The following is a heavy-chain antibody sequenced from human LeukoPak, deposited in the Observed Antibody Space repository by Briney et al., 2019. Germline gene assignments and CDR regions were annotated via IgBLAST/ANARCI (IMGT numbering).Heavy chain of an antibody. CDR1: XFTXSXYA. D-gene: IGHD6-13*01. CDR3: AKTRPLDSSSWSHGDY. V-gene: IGHV3-9*01. Sequence: SXXLXCXAXXFTXSXYAMHWVRQAPGKGLEWVXGISWNSGSIGYADSVKGRFTISRDNAKNSLYLQMNSLRAEDTAVYYCAKTRPLDSSSWSHGDYWGQGTLITVSS. CDR2: ISWNSGSI. J-gene: IGHJ4*02.